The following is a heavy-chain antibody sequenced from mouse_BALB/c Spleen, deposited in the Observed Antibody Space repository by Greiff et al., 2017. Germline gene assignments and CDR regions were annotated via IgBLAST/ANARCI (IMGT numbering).Heavy chain of an antibody. CDR1: GYAFSSYW. CDR3: ARSHDYDDAMYY. J-gene: IGHJ4*01. D-gene: IGHD2-4*01. CDR2: IYPGDGST. Sequence: LQESGAELVRPGSSVKISCKASGYAFSSYWMNWVKQRPGQGLEWIGQIYPGDGSTNYNGKFKGKATLTADKSSSTAYMQLSSLTSEDSAVYFCARSHDYDDAMYYWGQGTSVTVSS. V-gene: IGHV1-80*01.